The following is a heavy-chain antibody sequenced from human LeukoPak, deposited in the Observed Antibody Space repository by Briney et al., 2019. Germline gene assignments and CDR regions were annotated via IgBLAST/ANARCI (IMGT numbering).Heavy chain of an antibody. CDR1: GGTFSSYA. D-gene: IGHD1-26*01. CDR2: ISGSGGST. J-gene: IGHJ4*02. V-gene: IGHV3-23*01. CDR3: AKRVGALDY. Sequence: SCKASGGTFSSYAISWVRQAPGKGLEWVSAISGSGGSTYYADSVKGRFTISRDNSKNTLYLQMNSLRAEDTAVYYCAKRVGALDYWGQGTLVTVSS.